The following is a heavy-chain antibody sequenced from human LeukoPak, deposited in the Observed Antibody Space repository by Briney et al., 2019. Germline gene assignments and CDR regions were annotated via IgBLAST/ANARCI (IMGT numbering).Heavy chain of an antibody. J-gene: IGHJ4*02. CDR2: ISAGGDTI. CDR1: GFTFSSYA. D-gene: IGHD3-10*01. Sequence: PGGSLRLSCAATGFTFSSYAMTWARQAPGKGLEWVSGISAGGDTIYYADSVRGRFTISRDNAKNSLYLQMDSLRAEDAAVYFCARVEGVSYYDSGSSPDYWGQGTLVTVSS. CDR3: ARVEGVSYYDSGSSPDY. V-gene: IGHV3-48*04.